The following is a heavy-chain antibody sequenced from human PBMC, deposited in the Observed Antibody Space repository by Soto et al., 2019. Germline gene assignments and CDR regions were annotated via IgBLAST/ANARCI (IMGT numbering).Heavy chain of an antibody. CDR1: GFTFSSYA. V-gene: IGHV3-23*01. Sequence: EVQLLESGGGLVQPGGSLRLSCEASGFTFSSYAMNWVRQAPGKGLEWVSTLSASGSSTYYADSVKGRFTISRDNSKNTMDLQKNSLRDDASAVYYCAMHDHGDYHLDYWGQGPLVTVSS. J-gene: IGHJ4*02. CDR2: LSASGSST. CDR3: AMHDHGDYHLDY. D-gene: IGHD4-17*01.